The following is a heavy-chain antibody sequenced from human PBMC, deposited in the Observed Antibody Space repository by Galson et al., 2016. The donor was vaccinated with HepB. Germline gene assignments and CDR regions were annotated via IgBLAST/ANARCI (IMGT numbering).Heavy chain of an antibody. V-gene: IGHV3-30*03. CDR3: ATMGSSPGGFDS. D-gene: IGHD6-13*01. Sequence: SLRLSCAASGFRFSSYGMHWVRQAPGKGLEWVAVISYDGNKQYYADSVKGRVTISRDKSKNTLYLQMDSLKVEDTAVYYCATMGSSPGGFDSWGQGTLVTGSS. CDR1: GFRFSSYG. CDR2: ISYDGNKQ. J-gene: IGHJ4*02.